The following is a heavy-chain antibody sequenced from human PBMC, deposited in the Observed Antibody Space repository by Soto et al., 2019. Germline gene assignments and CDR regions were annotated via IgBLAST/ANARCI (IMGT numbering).Heavy chain of an antibody. J-gene: IGHJ5*02. Sequence: QVRLVQSGAEVLQPGASVKVSCTTSGYTFTAYYLHWVRQAPGQGLEWMGWVNPKSGATNYAQKFQGRASMTRVTSLSSAHMQLSRLTSDDTAVYYCATGTNGTTGWFHPWGHVTQVTVSS. D-gene: IGHD1-1*01. CDR3: ATGTNGTTGWFHP. CDR1: GYTFTAYY. V-gene: IGHV1-2*02. CDR2: VNPKSGAT.